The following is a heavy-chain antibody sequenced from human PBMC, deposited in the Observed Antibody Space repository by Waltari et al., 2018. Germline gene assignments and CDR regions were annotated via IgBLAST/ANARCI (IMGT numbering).Heavy chain of an antibody. CDR1: GYSFTSYW. Sequence: EVQLVQSGAEVKKPGESLQISCTGSGYSFTSYWTGWVRQLPGKGLEWMGIIYPGDSDTRYSPSFQGQVTISADKSISTAYLQWSSLKASDTAMYYCARHPYSSSSNWFDPWGQGTLVTVSS. CDR3: ARHPYSSSSNWFDP. CDR2: IYPGDSDT. D-gene: IGHD6-6*01. J-gene: IGHJ5*02. V-gene: IGHV5-51*01.